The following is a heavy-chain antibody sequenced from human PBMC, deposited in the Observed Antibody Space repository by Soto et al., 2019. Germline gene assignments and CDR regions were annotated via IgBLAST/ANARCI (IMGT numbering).Heavy chain of an antibody. Sequence: GESLKISCKGSGYSFAGYWITWVLQKPGKGLEWMGRIDPSDSQTYYSPSFRGHVTISVTKSITTVFLQWSSLRASDTAMYYCARQIYDSDTGPNFQYYFDSWGQGTPVTVYS. CDR1: GYSFAGYW. V-gene: IGHV5-10-1*01. J-gene: IGHJ4*02. D-gene: IGHD3-22*01. CDR2: IDPSDSQT. CDR3: ARQIYDSDTGPNFQYYFDS.